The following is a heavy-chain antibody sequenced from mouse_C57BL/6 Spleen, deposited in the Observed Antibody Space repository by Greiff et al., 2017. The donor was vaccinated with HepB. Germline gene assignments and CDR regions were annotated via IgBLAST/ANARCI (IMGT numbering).Heavy chain of an antibody. D-gene: IGHD2-2*01. J-gene: IGHJ2*01. CDR3: ARGYPSWFDY. CDR1: GYAFTNYL. Sequence: QVQLKESGAELVRPGTSVKVSCKASGYAFTNYLIEWVKQRPGQGLEWIGVINPGSGGTNYNEKFKGKATLTADKSSSTAYMQLSSLTSEDSAVYFCARGYPSWFDYWGQGTTLTVSS. V-gene: IGHV1-54*01. CDR2: INPGSGGT.